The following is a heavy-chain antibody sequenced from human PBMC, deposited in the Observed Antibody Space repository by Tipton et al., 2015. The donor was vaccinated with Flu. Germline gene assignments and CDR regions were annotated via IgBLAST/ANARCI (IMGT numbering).Heavy chain of an antibody. CDR3: ARGLYGSGTYQRRYFDS. V-gene: IGHV4-38-2*02. D-gene: IGHD3-10*01. CDR1: GDSMRRDYF. J-gene: IGHJ4*02. Sequence: TLSLTCTVSGDSMRRDYFWGWIRQAPGKGLEWIGNIHYSGSPHYNPSLKSRVTISVDTSKNQFSLKLSSVTAADTAVYYCARGLYGSGTYQRRYFDSWGQGTLVTVSS. CDR2: IHYSGSP.